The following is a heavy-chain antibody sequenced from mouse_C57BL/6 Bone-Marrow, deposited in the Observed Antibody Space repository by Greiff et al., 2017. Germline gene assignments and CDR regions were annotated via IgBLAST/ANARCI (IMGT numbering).Heavy chain of an antibody. Sequence: EVQLQQSGPELVKPGASVKISCKASGYSFTGYYMHWVKQSSEKSLEWIGEINPSTGGTSYNQKFKGKATLTVDKSSSTAYMQLKSLTSEYSSVYYCARLTTVVATGYFDYWGQGTTLTVSS. J-gene: IGHJ2*01. CDR3: ARLTTVVATGYFDY. V-gene: IGHV1-43*01. CDR1: GYSFTGYY. D-gene: IGHD1-1*01. CDR2: INPSTGGT.